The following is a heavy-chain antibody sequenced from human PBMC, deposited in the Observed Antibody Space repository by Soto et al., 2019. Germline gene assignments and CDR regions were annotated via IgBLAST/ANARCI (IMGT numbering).Heavy chain of an antibody. Sequence: QVQLVQSGAEVKKPGASVKVSCKASGYTFTSYGISWVRQAPGQGLEWMGWISAYNGNTNYAQKLQGRVTKTTDTSTSTAYMELRSLRSDDTAVYYCARETVTTGWYYYGMDVWGQGTTVTVSS. CDR1: GYTFTSYG. CDR3: ARETVTTGWYYYGMDV. D-gene: IGHD4-17*01. J-gene: IGHJ6*02. CDR2: ISAYNGNT. V-gene: IGHV1-18*01.